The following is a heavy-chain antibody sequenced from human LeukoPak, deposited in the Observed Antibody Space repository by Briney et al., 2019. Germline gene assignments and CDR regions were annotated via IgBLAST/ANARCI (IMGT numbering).Heavy chain of an antibody. Sequence: SETLSLTCAVYGGSFSGYYWSWIRQPPGKGLEWIGEINHSGSTNYNPSLKSRVTMSVDTSKNQFSLKLSSVTAADTAVYYCASGYSSGYSFDYWGQGTLVTVSS. CDR1: GGSFSGYY. CDR2: INHSGST. CDR3: ASGYSSGYSFDY. V-gene: IGHV4-34*01. D-gene: IGHD3-22*01. J-gene: IGHJ4*02.